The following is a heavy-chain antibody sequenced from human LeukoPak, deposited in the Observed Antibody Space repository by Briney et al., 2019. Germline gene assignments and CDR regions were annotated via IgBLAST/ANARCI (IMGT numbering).Heavy chain of an antibody. Sequence: SVKVSCKASGGTFSSYAISWVRQAPGQGLEWMGGIIPIFGTANHAQKFQGRVTITTDESTSTAYMELSSLRSEDTAVYYCARARDYSNYLYYFDYWGQGTLVTVSS. CDR2: IIPIFGTA. J-gene: IGHJ4*02. D-gene: IGHD4-11*01. V-gene: IGHV1-69*05. CDR1: GGTFSSYA. CDR3: ARARDYSNYLYYFDY.